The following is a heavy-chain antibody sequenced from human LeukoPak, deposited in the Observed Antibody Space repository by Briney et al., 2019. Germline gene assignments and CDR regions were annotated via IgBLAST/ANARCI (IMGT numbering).Heavy chain of an antibody. Sequence: PSETLSLTCTVSGDSISSYYWSWIRQPPGKGLEWIGYIYYSGSTNYSPSPKSRVTISVDTSKNQFSLKLSSVTAADTAVYYCARRLASVATAGYWFDPWGQGTLVTVSS. CDR3: ARRLASVATAGYWFDP. J-gene: IGHJ5*02. CDR1: GDSISSYY. V-gene: IGHV4-59*01. CDR2: IYYSGST. D-gene: IGHD6-13*01.